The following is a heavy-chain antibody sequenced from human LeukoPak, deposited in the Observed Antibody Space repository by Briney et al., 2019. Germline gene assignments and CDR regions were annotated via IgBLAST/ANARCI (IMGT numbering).Heavy chain of an antibody. Sequence: SVKVSCEASGGTFSSYAISWVRQAPGQGLEWMGGIIPIFGTANYAQKFQGRVTITTDESTSTAYMELSSLRSEDTAVYYCARDAGDDFWSGYSYMDVWGKGTTVTVSS. J-gene: IGHJ6*03. CDR2: IIPIFGTA. V-gene: IGHV1-69*05. CDR3: ARDAGDDFWSGYSYMDV. D-gene: IGHD3-3*01. CDR1: GGTFSSYA.